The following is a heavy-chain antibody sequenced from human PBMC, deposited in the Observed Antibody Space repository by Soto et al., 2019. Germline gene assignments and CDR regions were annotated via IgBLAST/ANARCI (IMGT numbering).Heavy chain of an antibody. Sequence: PGGSLRLSCAASGFTFSNAWINWVRQAPGKGLEWVSVISGSASTYYADSVKGRFTISRDDSKNTLYLQMNSLRAEDTAVYYCARYKNYYGSGSYSHFDYWGQGTLVTVSS. CDR3: ARYKNYYGSGSYSHFDY. J-gene: IGHJ4*02. CDR1: GFTFSNAW. V-gene: IGHV3-53*01. D-gene: IGHD3-10*01. CDR2: ISGSAST.